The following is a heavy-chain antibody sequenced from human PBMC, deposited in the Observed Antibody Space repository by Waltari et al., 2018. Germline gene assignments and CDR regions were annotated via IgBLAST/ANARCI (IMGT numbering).Heavy chain of an antibody. CDR2: IYYSGST. V-gene: IGHV4-30-4*08. Sequence: QVQLQESGPGLVKPSQTLSLTCTVSGGSISSGDYYWSWIRQPPGKGLEWIGYIYYSGSTYYNPSLKSRVTISVDTSKNQFSLKLSSVTAADTAVYYCARELRGYCSSTSCSEGWFDPWGQGTLVTVSS. CDR3: ARELRGYCSSTSCSEGWFDP. J-gene: IGHJ5*02. CDR1: GGSISSGDYY. D-gene: IGHD2-2*01.